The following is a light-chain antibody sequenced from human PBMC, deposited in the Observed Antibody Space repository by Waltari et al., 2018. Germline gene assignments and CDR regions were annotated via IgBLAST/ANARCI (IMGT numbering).Light chain of an antibody. CDR3: AAWDDSLNGFYV. CDR2: GHN. CDR1: SSNIGSNT. Sequence: QSVLTQPPSASGTPGQRVTISCSGSSSNIGSNTVNWYQQLPGTAPTLPISGHNQRPSGAPDRFSGSKSGTSASLAISGLQSEDEAHYYCAAWDDSLNGFYVFGTGTKVTVL. J-gene: IGLJ1*01. V-gene: IGLV1-44*01.